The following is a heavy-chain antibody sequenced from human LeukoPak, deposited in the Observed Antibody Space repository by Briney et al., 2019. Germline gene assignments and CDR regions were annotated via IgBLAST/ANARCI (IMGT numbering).Heavy chain of an antibody. V-gene: IGHV3-21*04. J-gene: IGHJ4*02. CDR2: ISSSSSYI. CDR1: GFTFSSYS. CDR3: ARRAGGYSHPYDY. Sequence: GGSLRLSCAASGFTFSSYSMNWVRQAPGKGLEWVSSISSSSSYIYYADSVKGRFTISRDNSKNTLYLQMNSLRAEDTAAYYCARRAGGYSHPYDYWGQGTLVTVSS. D-gene: IGHD4-23*01.